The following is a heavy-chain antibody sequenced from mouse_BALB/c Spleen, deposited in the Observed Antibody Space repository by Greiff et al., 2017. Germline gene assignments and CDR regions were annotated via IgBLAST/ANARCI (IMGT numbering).Heavy chain of an antibody. V-gene: IGHV5-6-5*01. D-gene: IGHD1-1*01. CDR1: GFTFSSYA. CDR3: ARDYYGYFDY. CDR2: ISSGGST. J-gene: IGHJ2*01. Sequence: EVQGVESGGGLVKPGGSLKLSCAASGFTFSSYAMSWVRQTPEKRLEWVASISSGGSTYYPDSVKGRFTISRDNARNILYLQMSSLRSEVTAMYYCARDYYGYFDYWGQGTTLTVSS.